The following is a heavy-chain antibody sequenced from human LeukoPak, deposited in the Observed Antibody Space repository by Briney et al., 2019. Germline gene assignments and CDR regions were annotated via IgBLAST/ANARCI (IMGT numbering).Heavy chain of an antibody. CDR1: RFTFSSYA. CDR2: ISYDGSNK. CDR3: ARDGRVWFGELLYYDWFDWFDP. D-gene: IGHD3-10*01. V-gene: IGHV3-30-3*01. J-gene: IGHJ5*02. Sequence: GGSLRLSCAASRFTFSSYAMHWVRQAPGKGLEWVAVISYDGSNKYYADSVKGRFTISRDNSKNTQYLQMNSQRAEDTAVYYCARDGRVWFGELLYYDWFDWFDPWGQGTLVTVSS.